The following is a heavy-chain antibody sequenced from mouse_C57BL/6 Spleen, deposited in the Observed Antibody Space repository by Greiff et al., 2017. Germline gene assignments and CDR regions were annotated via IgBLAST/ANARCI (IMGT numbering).Heavy chain of an antibody. V-gene: IGHV14-4*01. Sequence: VQLQQSGAELVRPGASVKLSCTASGFNIKDDYMHWVKQRPEQGLEWIGWIDPENGDTEYASKFQGKATITADTSSHTAYLQLSSLTSEDTAVYYCTTWDTTGAWFAYWGQGTLVTVSA. D-gene: IGHD1-1*01. CDR2: IDPENGDT. J-gene: IGHJ3*01. CDR3: TTWDTTGAWFAY. CDR1: GFNIKDDY.